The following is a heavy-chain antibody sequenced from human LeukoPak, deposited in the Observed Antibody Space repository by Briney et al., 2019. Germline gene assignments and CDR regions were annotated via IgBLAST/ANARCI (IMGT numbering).Heavy chain of an antibody. CDR3: AKDSSDSSYFYYMDV. J-gene: IGHJ6*03. CDR1: GFTLSNYE. V-gene: IGHV3-30*18. Sequence: GGSLRLSCSGSGFTLSNYELNWVRQAPGKGLEWVAVISSDGSNKYYEDSVKGRFTISRDNSKNTLYLQMSSLRVEDTAVYYCAKDSSDSSYFYYMDVWGKGTTVTVSS. CDR2: ISSDGSNK. D-gene: IGHD4-11*01.